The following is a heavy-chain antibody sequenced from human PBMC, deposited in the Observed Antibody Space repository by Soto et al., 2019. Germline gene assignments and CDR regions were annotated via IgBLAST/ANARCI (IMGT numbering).Heavy chain of an antibody. CDR2: IDESGDS. D-gene: IGHD1-1*01. J-gene: IGHJ4*02. CDR1: GGPIRSSSHY. V-gene: IGHV4-39*02. CDR3: AREGGYVDY. Sequence: SETLSLTCTVSGGPIRSSSHYWGWIRRSPGTGLEWIGSIDESGDSYYNPSLKSRVTILVDTSKNQFSLKLMSVTGADSAIYYCAREGGYVDYWGQGTLVTVSS.